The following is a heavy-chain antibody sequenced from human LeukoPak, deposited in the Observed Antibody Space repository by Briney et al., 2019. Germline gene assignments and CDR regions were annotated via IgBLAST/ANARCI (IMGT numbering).Heavy chain of an antibody. CDR3: AKSYGSGTYPFDY. CDR1: GLTFSDHY. D-gene: IGHD3-10*01. CDR2: TRKKVNSYTT. V-gene: IGHV3-72*01. Sequence: GGSLRLSCAASGLTFSDHYMDWVRQAPGKGLEWVGRTRKKVNSYTTEYAASVKGRFTISRDDSKNSLYLQMNSRKTQDTAVNYCAKSYGSGTYPFDYWGQGTLVTVSS. J-gene: IGHJ4*02.